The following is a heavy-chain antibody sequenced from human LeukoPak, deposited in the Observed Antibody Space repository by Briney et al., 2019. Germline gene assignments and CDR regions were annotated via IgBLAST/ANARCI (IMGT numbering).Heavy chain of an antibody. CDR3: AKGWEVVVITSTDY. Sequence: QPGGSLRLSCAASGFTFSSYAMNWARQAPGKGLEWVSGISGSGGSTFHADSVKGRFTISRDNSKNTLYLQMNSLRAEDTAVYYCAKGWEVVVITSTDYWGQGTLVTVSS. J-gene: IGHJ4*02. D-gene: IGHD3-22*01. V-gene: IGHV3-23*01. CDR2: ISGSGGST. CDR1: GFTFSSYA.